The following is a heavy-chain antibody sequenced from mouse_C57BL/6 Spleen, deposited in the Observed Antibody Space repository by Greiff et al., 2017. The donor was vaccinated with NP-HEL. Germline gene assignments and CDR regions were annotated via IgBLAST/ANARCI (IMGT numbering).Heavy chain of an antibody. CDR1: GYTFTSYT. CDR3: ASDSSGTLFAY. V-gene: IGHV1-4*01. CDR2: INPSSGYT. Sequence: VKVVESGAELARPGASVKMSCKASGYTFTSYTMHWVKQRPGQGLEWIGYINPSSGYTKYNQKFKDKATLTADKSSSTAYMQLSSLTSEDSAVYYCASDSSGTLFAYWGQGTLVTVSA. D-gene: IGHD3-2*02. J-gene: IGHJ3*01.